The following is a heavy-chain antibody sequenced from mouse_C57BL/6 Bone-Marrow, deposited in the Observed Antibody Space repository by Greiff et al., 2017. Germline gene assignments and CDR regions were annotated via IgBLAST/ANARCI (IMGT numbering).Heavy chain of an antibody. J-gene: IGHJ1*03. CDR1: GYTFTSYG. CDR3: ARLRLRRSWYFDV. V-gene: IGHV1-81*01. D-gene: IGHD2-4*01. Sequence: VKLSCKASGYTFTSYGISWVKQRTGQGLEWIGEIYPRSGNTYYNEKFKGKATLTADKSSSTAYMELRSLTSEDSAVYFCARLRLRRSWYFDVWGTGTTVTVSS. CDR2: IYPRSGNT.